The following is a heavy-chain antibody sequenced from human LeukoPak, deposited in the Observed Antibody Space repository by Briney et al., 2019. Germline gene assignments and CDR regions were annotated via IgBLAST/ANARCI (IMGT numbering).Heavy chain of an antibody. J-gene: IGHJ6*03. CDR1: GGTFSSYA. CDR2: IIPIFGTA. D-gene: IGHD3-10*01. CDR3: ARATMVQGLFYYYYYMDV. Sequence: SVKVSCKASGGTFSSYAISWVRQAPGQGLEWMGGIIPIFGTANYAQKFQGRVTITADESTSTAYMELSSLRSEDTAVYYCARATMVQGLFYYYYYMDVWGKGTTVTVSS. V-gene: IGHV1-69*13.